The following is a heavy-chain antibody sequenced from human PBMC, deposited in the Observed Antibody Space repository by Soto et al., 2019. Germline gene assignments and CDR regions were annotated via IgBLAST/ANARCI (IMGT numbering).Heavy chain of an antibody. V-gene: IGHV3-23*01. D-gene: IGHD2-15*01. CDR3: LFFQAEDGIRGAHSVSAFLLNRSSDL. J-gene: IGHJ2*01. CDR2: ISGTGGSA. Sequence: GKGLVWLSPISGTGGSAYYADSVKGRFTISRDNSKNTLYLQMNGLRVEDTAVYYCLFFQAEDGIRGAHSVSAFLLNRSSDL.